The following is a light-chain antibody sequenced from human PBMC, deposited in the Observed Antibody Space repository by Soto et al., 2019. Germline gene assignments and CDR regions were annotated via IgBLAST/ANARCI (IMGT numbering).Light chain of an antibody. CDR2: DAS. CDR3: QQYNSYSTT. V-gene: IGKV1-5*01. CDR1: QSITSY. J-gene: IGKJ1*01. Sequence: DIQMTQSPSSLSASVGDRVTITCRASQSITSYLNWYQQKPGKAPKILIYDASSLESGVPSRFRGSGSGTEFTLTISRLQPDDFATYYCQQYNSYSTTFGQGTKVDIK.